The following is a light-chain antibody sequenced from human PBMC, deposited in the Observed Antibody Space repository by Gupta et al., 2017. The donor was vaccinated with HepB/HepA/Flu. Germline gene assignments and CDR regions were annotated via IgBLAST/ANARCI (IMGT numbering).Light chain of an antibody. J-gene: IGKJ2*04. V-gene: IGKV3-20*01. CDR3: QQYHRSPPESS. CDR2: GAY. CDR1: QSVSSSY. Sequence: EIVLTQSPGTLSLSPGQRATLSCRASQSVSSSYLAWYQQKPGQAPRLLIYGAYSRATGIPDRFSGSGSGTDFTLTISRQEPEDFAVYYCQQYHRSPPESSFGQGTKLEIK.